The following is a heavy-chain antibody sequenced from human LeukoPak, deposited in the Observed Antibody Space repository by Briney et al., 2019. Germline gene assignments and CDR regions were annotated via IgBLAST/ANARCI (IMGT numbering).Heavy chain of an antibody. CDR1: GFIFSNYA. V-gene: IGHV3-30-3*01. J-gene: IGHJ4*02. Sequence: TGGSLRLSCAASGFIFSNYAMHWVRQAPGKGLEWVAVMSHDGSKKYYADSVKGRYTISRDNSKNTLCLQMDSLRAEDTAIYYCARDFPKWGRDDYFDIWGQGTLVTVSS. D-gene: IGHD7-27*01. CDR3: ARDFPKWGRDDYFDI. CDR2: MSHDGSKK.